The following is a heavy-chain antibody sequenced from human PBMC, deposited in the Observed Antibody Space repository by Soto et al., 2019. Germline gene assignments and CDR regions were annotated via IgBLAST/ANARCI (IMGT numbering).Heavy chain of an antibody. V-gene: IGHV3-74*01. J-gene: IGHJ4*02. CDR2: INDYGTTI. CDR1: GFTLGNYW. Sequence: PGGSLRLSCAASGFTLGNYWMHWVRQAPGKGLVWVSRINDYGTTINYAESVEGRFIISRDDAKIEVYLQMNNLRAEDSAVYYCARGGLEPFDYWGQGALVTVSS. CDR3: ARGGLEPFDY. D-gene: IGHD1-1*01.